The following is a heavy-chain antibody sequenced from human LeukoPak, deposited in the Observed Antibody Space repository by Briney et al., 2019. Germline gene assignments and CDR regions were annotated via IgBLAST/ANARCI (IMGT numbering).Heavy chain of an antibody. Sequence: SVKVSCKASGGTFISYDISWVQQATGQGLNWMGGIIPIFGTANYAQKFQGRVTITADESTSTAYMELSSLRSEDTAVYYCARDPNYYDSSGYYWFDPWGQGTLVTVSS. CDR1: GGTFISYD. CDR3: ARDPNYYDSSGYYWFDP. CDR2: IIPIFGTA. V-gene: IGHV1-69*13. J-gene: IGHJ5*02. D-gene: IGHD3-22*01.